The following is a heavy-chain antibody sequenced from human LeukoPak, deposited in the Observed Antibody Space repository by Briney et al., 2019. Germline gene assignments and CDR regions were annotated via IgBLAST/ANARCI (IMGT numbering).Heavy chain of an antibody. CDR3: ARGGGYSYGYVNY. V-gene: IGHV4-4*02. Sequence: PSGTLSLTCAVSGGSISSSNWWSWVRQPPGKGLEWIGEIYHSGSTNYNPSLKSRVTISVDTSKNQFSLKLSSVTAADTAVYYCARGGGYSYGYVNYWGQGTLVTVSS. D-gene: IGHD5-18*01. CDR1: GGSISSSNW. CDR2: IYHSGST. J-gene: IGHJ4*02.